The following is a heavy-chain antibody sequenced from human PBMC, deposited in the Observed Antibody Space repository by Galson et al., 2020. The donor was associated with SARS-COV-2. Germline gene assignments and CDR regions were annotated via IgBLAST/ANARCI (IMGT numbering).Heavy chain of an antibody. CDR1: GGSISSYY. J-gene: IGHJ5*02. D-gene: IGHD2-15*01. V-gene: IGHV4-59*08. CDR2: IYYSGST. Sequence: ASETLYLTCTVSGGSISSYYWSWIRQPPGKGLEWIGYIYYSGSTNYNPSLKSRVTISVDTSKNQFSLKLSSVTAADTAVYYCARRPYCGSGGSCYSGWFDPWGQGTLVTVSS. CDR3: ARRPYCGSGGSCYSGWFDP.